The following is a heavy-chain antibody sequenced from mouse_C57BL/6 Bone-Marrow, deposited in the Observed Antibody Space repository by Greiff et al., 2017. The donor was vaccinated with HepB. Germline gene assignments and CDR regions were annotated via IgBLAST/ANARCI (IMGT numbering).Heavy chain of an antibody. J-gene: IGHJ3*01. CDR3: ARDFPYYYGSSWFAY. D-gene: IGHD1-1*01. V-gene: IGHV5-12*01. Sequence: EVKLVESGGGLVQPGGSLKLSCAASGFTFSDYYMYWVRQTPEKRLEWVAYISNGGGSTYYTDTVKGRITLSRDNATNTLYLQMSRLKSEDTAMYYCARDFPYYYGSSWFAYWGQGTLVTVSS. CDR1: GFTFSDYY. CDR2: ISNGGGST.